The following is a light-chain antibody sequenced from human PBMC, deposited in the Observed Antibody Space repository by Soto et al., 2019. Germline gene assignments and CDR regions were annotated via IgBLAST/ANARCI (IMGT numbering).Light chain of an antibody. V-gene: IGKV1-39*01. Sequence: DIQMTQSPSSLSASVGDRVTITCRASQSISSYLNWYQQKPGKAPKLLIYAASSLQSGVPSRFSGSGSGTDFTLTISSLQPDDFATYYCQQYHRYWTFGQGTKVDIK. CDR1: QSISSY. J-gene: IGKJ1*01. CDR2: AAS. CDR3: QQYHRYWT.